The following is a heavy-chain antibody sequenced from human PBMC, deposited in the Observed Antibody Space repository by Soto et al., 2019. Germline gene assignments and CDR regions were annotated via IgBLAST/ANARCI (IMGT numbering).Heavy chain of an antibody. J-gene: IGHJ3*02. CDR2: IKQDGSEQ. CDR1: GFTFSSYW. Sequence: EVQLVESGGGLVQPGGSLRLSCAASGFTFSSYWMSWVRQAPGKGLEWVANIKQDGSEQYYVDSVKGRFTISRDNAKNSLYLQMNSLRAEDTAVYYCARGTIVVVVAATPSAFDIWGQGTMVTVSS. CDR3: ARGTIVVVVAATPSAFDI. D-gene: IGHD2-15*01. V-gene: IGHV3-7*01.